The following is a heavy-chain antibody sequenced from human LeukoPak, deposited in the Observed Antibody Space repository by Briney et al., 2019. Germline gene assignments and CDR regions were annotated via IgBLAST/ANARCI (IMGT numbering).Heavy chain of an antibody. D-gene: IGHD3-22*01. CDR1: GGSISSYY. Sequence: SETLSLTCTVSGGSISSYYWSWIRQPPGKGLEWIGYIYYSGSTNYNPSLKSRVTISVDTSKNQFSLKLSSVTAADTAVYYCARAVDYGYDSSGLARECFLDIWGQGTMVTVSS. CDR3: ARAVDYGYDSSGLARECFLDI. CDR2: IYYSGST. J-gene: IGHJ3*02. V-gene: IGHV4-59*01.